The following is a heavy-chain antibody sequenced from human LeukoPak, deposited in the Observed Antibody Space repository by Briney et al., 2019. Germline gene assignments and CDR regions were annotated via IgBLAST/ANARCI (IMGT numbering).Heavy chain of an antibody. D-gene: IGHD6-13*01. CDR3: ARGRLSNSWPYEY. J-gene: IGHJ4*02. CDR2: ITSSGSSM. CDR1: GFSFSDYS. V-gene: IGHV3-11*01. Sequence: GGSLRLSCAASGFSFSDYSMTRIRQAPGKGLEWISYITSSGSSMYYADSVKGRFTISRDNAESSLYLEMYSLRADDAAVYYCARGRLSNSWPYEYWGQGTLVTVSS.